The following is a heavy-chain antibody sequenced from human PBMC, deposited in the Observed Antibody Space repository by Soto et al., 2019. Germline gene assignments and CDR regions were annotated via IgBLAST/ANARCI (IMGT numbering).Heavy chain of an antibody. D-gene: IGHD6-19*01. J-gene: IGHJ4*02. V-gene: IGHV3-30-3*01. CDR3: ARDGEQGSSGWSDSDY. CDR2: ISYDGSNK. Sequence: GGSLRLSCAASGFTFSSYAMHWVRQAPGKGLEWVAVISYDGSNKYYADSVKGRFTISRDNSKNTLYLQMNSLRAEDTAVYYCARDGEQGSSGWSDSDYWGQGTMVTVSS. CDR1: GFTFSSYA.